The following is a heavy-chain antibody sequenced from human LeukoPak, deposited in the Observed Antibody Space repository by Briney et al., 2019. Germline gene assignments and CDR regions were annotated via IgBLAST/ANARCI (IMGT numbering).Heavy chain of an antibody. Sequence: PQTLSLTCTVSGGSISSGDYYWSWIRQPPGKGLEWIGYIYYSGSTYYNPSLKSRVTISVDKSKNQFSLKLSSVTAADTAVYFCARDSFFDGPFNYWGQGTLVTVSS. CDR3: ARDSFFDGPFNY. J-gene: IGHJ4*02. D-gene: IGHD2/OR15-2a*01. V-gene: IGHV4-30-4*01. CDR1: GGSISSGDYY. CDR2: IYYSGST.